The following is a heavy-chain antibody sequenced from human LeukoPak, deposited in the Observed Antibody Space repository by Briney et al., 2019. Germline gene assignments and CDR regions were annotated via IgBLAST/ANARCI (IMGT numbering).Heavy chain of an antibody. CDR2: ISYDGSIK. Sequence: GGSLRLSCAASGFTFSSYAMHWVRQAPGKGLEWVAVISYDGSIKYYADSVKGRFTISRDNSKNTLYLQMNSLRAEDTAVYYCARSKRGSTYYMDVWGKGTTVTVSS. V-gene: IGHV3-30*04. CDR1: GFTFSSYA. CDR3: ARSKRGSTYYMDV. J-gene: IGHJ6*03. D-gene: IGHD3-16*01.